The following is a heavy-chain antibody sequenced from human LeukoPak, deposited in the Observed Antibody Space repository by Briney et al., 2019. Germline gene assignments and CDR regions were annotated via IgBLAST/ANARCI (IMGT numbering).Heavy chain of an antibody. CDR1: GFTLRSYG. V-gene: IGHV3-23*01. J-gene: IGHJ4*02. CDR2: ISGSSGST. D-gene: IGHD3-9*01. CDR3: AKGYYFDILSGYSSLDS. Sequence: GGSLRLSCAASGFTLRSYGVNWVRQAAGKGLEWVSAISGSSGSTYYADSVKGRFTISRDDSKNTLYLQMNSLRAEDTAAYYCAKGYYFDILSGYSSLDSWGQGTLVTVSS.